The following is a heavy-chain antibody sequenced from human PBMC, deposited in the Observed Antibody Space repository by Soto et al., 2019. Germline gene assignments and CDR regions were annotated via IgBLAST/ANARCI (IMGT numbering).Heavy chain of an antibody. V-gene: IGHV3-48*03. CDR2: ISRSGSTI. J-gene: IGHJ2*01. CDR3: ARDGRIRRPDWYFDL. CDR1: GLTFSSYE. Sequence: EVQLVESGGGLVQPGGSLRLSCAASGLTFSSYEMNWVRQAPGKGLEWVSYISRSGSTIYYADSVKGRVTISRDNAKNSLYLQMNSLRAEDTAVYYCARDGRIRRPDWYFDLWGRVTLVTVSS. D-gene: IGHD2-15*01.